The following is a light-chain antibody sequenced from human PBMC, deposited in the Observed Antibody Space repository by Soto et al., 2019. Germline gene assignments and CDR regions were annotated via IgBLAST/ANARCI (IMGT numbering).Light chain of an antibody. Sequence: QLVLTQPPSASGTPGQRVTISCSGSSSNIGSNTVHWYQQLPGTAPKLLIYSNNQRPSGVPDRFSGSKSGTSASLAISGLQSEDEADYYCAAWDDSLSGVVFGGGTKLTVL. CDR2: SNN. CDR3: AAWDDSLSGVV. CDR1: SSNIGSNT. J-gene: IGLJ2*01. V-gene: IGLV1-44*01.